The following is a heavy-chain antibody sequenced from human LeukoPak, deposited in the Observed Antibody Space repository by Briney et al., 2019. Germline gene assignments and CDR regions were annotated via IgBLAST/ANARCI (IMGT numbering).Heavy chain of an antibody. D-gene: IGHD3-10*01. CDR1: GFTFSSYG. Sequence: GGSLRLSCAASGFTFSSYGMHWVRQAPGKGLEWVAFIRYDGSNKYYADSVKGRFTISRDNSKNTLYLQMNSLRAEDTAVYYCVTTMVRGVINWFDPWGQGTLVTVSS. V-gene: IGHV3-30*02. CDR2: IRYDGSNK. J-gene: IGHJ5*02. CDR3: VTTMVRGVINWFDP.